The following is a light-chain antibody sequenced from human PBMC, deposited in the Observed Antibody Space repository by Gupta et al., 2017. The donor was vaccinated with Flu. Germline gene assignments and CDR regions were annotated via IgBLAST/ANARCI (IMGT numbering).Light chain of an antibody. CDR2: EES. V-gene: IGLV3-21*02. CDR1: NIGSKS. Sequence: SYVLTQPPSVSVAPGQTARITCGGNNIGSKSVHWFQQKPGQAPVVGGCEESDRPSGIPERFSGSNSGNTATLTISRVDAGDEADFYCQAWDRSSEQYVGFGGGTKLTVL. J-gene: IGLJ2*01. CDR3: QAWDRSSEQYVG.